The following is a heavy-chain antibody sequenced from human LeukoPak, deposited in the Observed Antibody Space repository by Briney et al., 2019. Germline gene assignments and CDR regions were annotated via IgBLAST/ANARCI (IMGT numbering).Heavy chain of an antibody. CDR3: ASSAGRGDYVSSYYYYMDV. CDR1: GYTFTGYY. J-gene: IGHJ6*03. CDR2: INPNSGGT. D-gene: IGHD4-17*01. V-gene: IGHV1-2*02. Sequence: ASVKVSCKASGYTFTGYYMHWVRQAPGQGLEWMGWINPNSGGTNYAQKFQGRVTMTRDTSISTAYMELSRLRSDDTAVYYCASSAGRGDYVSSYYYYMDVWGKGTTVTVSS.